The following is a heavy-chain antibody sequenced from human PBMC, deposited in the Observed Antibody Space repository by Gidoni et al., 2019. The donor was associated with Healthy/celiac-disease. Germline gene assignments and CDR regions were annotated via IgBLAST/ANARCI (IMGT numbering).Heavy chain of an antibody. CDR2: ISSSSSYI. CDR1: GFTFSSYR. V-gene: IGHV3-21*01. J-gene: IGHJ4*02. Sequence: EVQLVESGGGLVKPGGSLRLSCAASGFTFSSYRMNWVRQAPGKGLEWVSSISSSSSYIYYADSVKGRFTISRDNAKNSLYLQMNSLRAEDTAVYYCARVEGIAAAVPVSGMGYWGQGTLVTVSS. D-gene: IGHD6-13*01. CDR3: ARVEGIAAAVPVSGMGY.